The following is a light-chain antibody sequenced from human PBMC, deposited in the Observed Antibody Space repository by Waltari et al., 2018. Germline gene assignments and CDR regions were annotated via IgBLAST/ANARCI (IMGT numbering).Light chain of an antibody. V-gene: IGLV2-18*02. J-gene: IGLJ3*02. CDR2: EVT. CDR3: SSYRSNTTWV. CDR1: SSDVGSYHR. Sequence: QSALTQPPSVSGSPGQSVTISCTGTSSDVGSYHRVSRYQQRPGAAPKVLIYEVTHRPSGVPDRFSVSKSRNTASLTVSGLQAEDEANYYCSSYRSNTTWVFGGGTQLTVL.